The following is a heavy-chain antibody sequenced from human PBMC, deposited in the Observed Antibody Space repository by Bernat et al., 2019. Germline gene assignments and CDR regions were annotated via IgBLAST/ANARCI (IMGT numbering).Heavy chain of an antibody. J-gene: IGHJ6*02. Sequence: EVQLVESGGGFVQPGGSLRLACAASGFTFSSYWMHWVRQAPGKGLVWVSRINSDGSSTSYADSVKGGFTISRDNAKNTLDLQMNRLRAEDTAVYDCATAGGYCSGGSCYWYGMDVWGQGTTVTVSS. D-gene: IGHD2-15*01. CDR3: ATAGGYCSGGSCYWYGMDV. CDR2: INSDGSST. CDR1: GFTFSSYW. V-gene: IGHV3-74*01.